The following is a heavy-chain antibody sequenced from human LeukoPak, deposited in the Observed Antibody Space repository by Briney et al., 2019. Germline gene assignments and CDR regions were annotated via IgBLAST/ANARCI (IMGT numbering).Heavy chain of an antibody. CDR3: AKTSSVAARGPFDI. J-gene: IGHJ4*02. CDR1: GYSISSGRF. V-gene: IGHV4-38-2*01. CDR2: IYNTGTT. D-gene: IGHD6-6*01. Sequence: SETLSLTCSVSGYSISSGRFWGWIRRPPGKGLEWLGSIYNTGTTYLSPSLKNRLTISVDTSRNQFSLKLTSMTAADTAMYYCAKTSSVAARGPFDIWGQGTLVTVSS.